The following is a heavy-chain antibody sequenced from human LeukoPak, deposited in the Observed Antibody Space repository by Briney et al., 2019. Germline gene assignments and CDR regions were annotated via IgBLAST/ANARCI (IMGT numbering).Heavy chain of an antibody. V-gene: IGHV4-59*12. CDR2: IFYNGNT. CDR1: GGSISNYF. J-gene: IGHJ3*02. CDR3: ARDGTLDYYGSSWPRREKAFDI. D-gene: IGHD3-22*01. Sequence: SETLSLTCTVSGGSISNYFWSWIRQPPGKGLEWIGYIFYNGNTNYNPSLESRVTISVDTSKNQFSLKLSSVTAADTAVYYCARDGTLDYYGSSWPRREKAFDIWGQGTMVTVSS.